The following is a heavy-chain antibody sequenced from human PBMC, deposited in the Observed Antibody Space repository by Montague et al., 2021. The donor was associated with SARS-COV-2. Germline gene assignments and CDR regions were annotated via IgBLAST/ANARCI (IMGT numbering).Heavy chain of an antibody. V-gene: IGHV4-34*01. CDR3: ARLRGGVVPSPILCVGADYAYYYLEV. CDR2: INHGGIT. J-gene: IGHJ6*03. Sequence: SETLSLTCAVHGRSFRGYYWNWIRQPPGKGLEWIGLINHGGITKYSPSLKSRLTISADTSKNQFSLKLTSVAAADTAVYYCARLRGGVVPSPILCVGADYAYYYLEVWGRGTTVTVSS. D-gene: IGHD1-26*01. CDR1: GRSFRGYY.